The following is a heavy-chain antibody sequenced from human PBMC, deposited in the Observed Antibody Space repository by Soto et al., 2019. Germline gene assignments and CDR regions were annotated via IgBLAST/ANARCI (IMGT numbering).Heavy chain of an antibody. CDR3: ARALWSGPIWFDP. CDR2: IYYSGST. D-gene: IGHD3-3*01. J-gene: IGHJ5*02. CDR1: GGSISSYY. V-gene: IGHV4-59*08. Sequence: SETLSLTCTVSGGSISSYYWSWIRQPPGKGLEWIGYIYYSGSTNYNPSLKSRVTISVDTSKNQFSLKLSSVTAADTAVYYCARALWSGPIWFDPWGQGTLVTVSS.